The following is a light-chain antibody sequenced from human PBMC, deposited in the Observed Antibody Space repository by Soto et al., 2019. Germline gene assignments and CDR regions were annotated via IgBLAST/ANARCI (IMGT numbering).Light chain of an antibody. CDR1: KNDIGVYDF. Sequence: LTQPPTASVSPGQSVNISCTGTKNDIGVYDFVSWYQHHPGKAPRLIIYEVVQRPSGVPDRFSGSKSGNTASLTVSGLQAADEADYFCKSYAGSNTYVFGSGTKVTVL. CDR2: EVV. J-gene: IGLJ1*01. CDR3: KSYAGSNTYV. V-gene: IGLV2-8*01.